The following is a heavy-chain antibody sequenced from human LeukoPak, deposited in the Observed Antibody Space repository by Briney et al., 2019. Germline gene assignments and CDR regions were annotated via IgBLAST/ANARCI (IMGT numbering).Heavy chain of an antibody. Sequence: GRSLRLSCAASGFTFDDYAMHWVRQVPGKGLEWVSGISWNSGSIGYADSVKGRFTISRDNAKNSLYLQMNSLRVEGTALYYCAKEVGTFDYWGQGTLVTVSS. D-gene: IGHD4-23*01. V-gene: IGHV3-9*01. CDR2: ISWNSGSI. CDR1: GFTFDDYA. CDR3: AKEVGTFDY. J-gene: IGHJ4*02.